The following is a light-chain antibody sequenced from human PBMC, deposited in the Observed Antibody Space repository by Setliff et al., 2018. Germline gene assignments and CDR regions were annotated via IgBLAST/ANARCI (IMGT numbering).Light chain of an antibody. CDR2: EVN. Sequence: QSVLTQPASVSGSPRQSITISCTGTSSDVGGYNYVSWYQHHPGKAPKLMIYEVNNRPSGVSNRFSGSKSGNTASLTISGLQAEDEADYYCSSYTSRTTLVFGTGTKVTVL. CDR1: SSDVGGYNY. J-gene: IGLJ1*01. V-gene: IGLV2-14*01. CDR3: SSYTSRTTLV.